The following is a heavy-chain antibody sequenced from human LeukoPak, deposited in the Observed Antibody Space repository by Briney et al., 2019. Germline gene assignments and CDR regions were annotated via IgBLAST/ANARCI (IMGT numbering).Heavy chain of an antibody. CDR3: ASWSSGYYDAFDI. Sequence: SETLSLTCTVSGGSVTDYYWSWIRQSPGKGLEWIGYIYYTGTSYNPSLKSRVTISVDTSKNQFSLKLSSVTAADTAVYYCASWSSGYYDAFDIWGQGTMVTLSS. V-gene: IGHV4-59*02. CDR2: IYYTGT. D-gene: IGHD3-22*01. CDR1: GGSVTDYY. J-gene: IGHJ3*02.